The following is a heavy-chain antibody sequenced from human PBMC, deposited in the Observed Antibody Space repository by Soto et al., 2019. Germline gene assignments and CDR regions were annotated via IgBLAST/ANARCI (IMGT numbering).Heavy chain of an antibody. J-gene: IGHJ6*02. V-gene: IGHV1-18*01. Sequence: QGLEWMGWISAYDDKTKYAQTLQGRVSMSTDTSTNTAYMELRSLRSDDTAMCYCARGGYYDSSGSRNYHYYGMNVRGQGTTVTVSS. CDR2: ISAYDDKT. D-gene: IGHD3-22*01. CDR3: ARGGYYDSSGSRNYHYYGMNV.